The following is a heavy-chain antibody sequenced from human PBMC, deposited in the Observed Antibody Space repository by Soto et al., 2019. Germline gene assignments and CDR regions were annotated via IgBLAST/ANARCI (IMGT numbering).Heavy chain of an antibody. V-gene: IGHV1-69*02. Sequence: QVQLVQSGAEVKKPGSSVKVSCKASGGTFSSYTISWVRQAPGQGLEWMGRIIPILGIANYAQKFQGRVTITADKSTSTAYMEMSSLRSEYTAVYYCGHVGYYDSSGPIGMDVWGQGTTVTASS. CDR3: GHVGYYDSSGPIGMDV. CDR2: IIPILGIA. D-gene: IGHD3-22*01. J-gene: IGHJ6*02. CDR1: GGTFSSYT.